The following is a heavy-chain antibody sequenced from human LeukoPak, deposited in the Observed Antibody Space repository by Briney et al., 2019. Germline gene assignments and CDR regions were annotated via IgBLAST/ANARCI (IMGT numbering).Heavy chain of an antibody. J-gene: IGHJ4*02. D-gene: IGHD6-19*01. CDR2: INSDGSST. CDR3: AREDSSGWYVVVDY. Sequence: PGGSLRLSCAASGFTFSSYWMHWVRQAPGKGLVWVSRINSDGSSTSYADSVKGRFTISRDNAKNTLYLQKNSLRAEDTAVYYCAREDSSGWYVVVDYWGQGTLVTVSS. V-gene: IGHV3-74*01. CDR1: GFTFSSYW.